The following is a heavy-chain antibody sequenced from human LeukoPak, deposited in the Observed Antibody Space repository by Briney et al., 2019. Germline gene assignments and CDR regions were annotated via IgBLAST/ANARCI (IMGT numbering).Heavy chain of an antibody. V-gene: IGHV4-38-2*01. CDR1: GYSISSGYY. CDR3: ASSGHRELLCYFDY. D-gene: IGHD2-2*01. Sequence: SETLSLTCAVSGYSISSGYYWGWIRQPPGKGLEWIGSIYHSGSTYYNPSLKSRVTISVDTSKNQFSLKLSSVTAADTAVYYCASSGHRELLCYFDYWGQGTLVTVSS. J-gene: IGHJ4*02. CDR2: IYHSGST.